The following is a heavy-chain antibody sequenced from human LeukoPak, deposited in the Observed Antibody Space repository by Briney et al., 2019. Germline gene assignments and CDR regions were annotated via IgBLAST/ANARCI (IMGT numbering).Heavy chain of an antibody. CDR2: ISGSGDTT. CDR3: AKGTGYSSAPPKFYSYMDV. Sequence: TGGSLRLSCVGSGFSFRSYAMNWARQAPGKGLEWVSVISGSGDTTYHADSVKGRVTISRDNSKNTLYLEINSLRTDDTAIYFCAKGTGYSSAPPKFYSYMDVWGKGTTVTVSS. V-gene: IGHV3-23*01. D-gene: IGHD6-25*01. CDR1: GFSFRSYA. J-gene: IGHJ6*03.